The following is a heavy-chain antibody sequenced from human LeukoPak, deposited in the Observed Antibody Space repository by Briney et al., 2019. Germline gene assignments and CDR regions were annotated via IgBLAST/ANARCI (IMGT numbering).Heavy chain of an antibody. CDR1: GGSLSSGDYY. V-gene: IGHV4-30-4*01. Sequence: SETLSLTCTVSGGSLSSGDYYWSWIRQPPGKGLEWIGYIYYSGSTYYNPSLKSQVTISVDTSKNQFSLKLSSVTAADTAVYYCARVTRYGDYVAYWGQGTLVTVSS. CDR3: ARVTRYGDYVAY. J-gene: IGHJ4*02. CDR2: IYYSGST. D-gene: IGHD4-17*01.